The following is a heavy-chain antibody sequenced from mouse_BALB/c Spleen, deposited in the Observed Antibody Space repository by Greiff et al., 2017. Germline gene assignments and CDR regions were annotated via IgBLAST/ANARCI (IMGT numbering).Heavy chain of an antibody. CDR2: IWSGGST. CDR3: ARKAVDSYAMDY. J-gene: IGHJ4*01. V-gene: IGHV2-2*02. CDR1: GFSLTSYG. Sequence: VKVVESGPGLVQPSQSLSITCTVSGFSLTSYGVHWVRQSPGKGLEWLGVIWSGGSTDYNAAFISRLSISKDNSKSQVFFKMNSLQANDTAIYYCARKAVDSYAMDYWGQGTSVTVSS. D-gene: IGHD1-1*01.